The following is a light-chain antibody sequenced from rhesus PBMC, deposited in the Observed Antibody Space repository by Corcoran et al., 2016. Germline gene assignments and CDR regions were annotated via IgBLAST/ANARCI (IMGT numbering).Light chain of an antibody. CDR3: QQYSSRPFT. CDR1: QGISSW. Sequence: DIQMTQSPSSLSASVGDTVTITCRASQGISSWFAWYQQKPGKAPKLLTYKASSLQSGVPSRFSGSGSGTDFTLTISSLQSEDFATYYCQQYSSRPFTFGPGTKLDIK. V-gene: IGKV1-22*01. CDR2: KAS. J-gene: IGKJ3*01.